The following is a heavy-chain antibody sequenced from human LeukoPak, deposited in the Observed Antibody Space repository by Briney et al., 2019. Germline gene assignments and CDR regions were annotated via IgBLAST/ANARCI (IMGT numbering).Heavy chain of an antibody. Sequence: SETLSLTCTVSGASMSNHFWSSIRQPPGKGLEWIGYIYGSDTTNYNPSLKSRVTMSVDTSENQFSLKLSSMTAADTALYYCASRPGGSTWYGVFDYWSRGTLVTVSS. D-gene: IGHD6-13*01. CDR3: ASRPGGSTWYGVFDY. CDR2: IYGSDTT. V-gene: IGHV4-59*11. CDR1: GASMSNHF. J-gene: IGHJ4*02.